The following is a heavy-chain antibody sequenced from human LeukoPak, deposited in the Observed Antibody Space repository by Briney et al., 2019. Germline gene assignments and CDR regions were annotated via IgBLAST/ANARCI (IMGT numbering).Heavy chain of an antibody. J-gene: IGHJ6*03. Sequence: SETLSLTCTVSGGSISSSSYYWGWIRQPPGKGLEWIWSIYYSGSTYYNPSLKSRVTISVDTSKNQFSLKLSSVTAADTAVYYCARQDTSWSGYYTGYYYYYMDVWGKGTTVTVSS. CDR1: GGSISSSSYY. D-gene: IGHD3-3*01. CDR3: ARQDTSWSGYYTGYYYYYMDV. V-gene: IGHV4-39*01. CDR2: IYYSGST.